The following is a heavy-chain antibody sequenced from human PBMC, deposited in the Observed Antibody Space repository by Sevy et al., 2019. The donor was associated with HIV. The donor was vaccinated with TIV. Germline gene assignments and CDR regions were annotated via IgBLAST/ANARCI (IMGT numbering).Heavy chain of an antibody. CDR3: ARGGSSSGFDP. CDR2: IYTSGST. V-gene: IGHV4-4*07. CDR1: GGSISSYN. J-gene: IGHJ5*02. Sequence: SETLSLTCTVSGGSISSYNWSWIRQPAGKGLEWIGRIYTSGSTNYNPALKSRVTMSVDTSKNKFSLKLSSVTAADTAVYYCARGGSSSGFDPWGQGTLVTVSS. D-gene: IGHD6-6*01.